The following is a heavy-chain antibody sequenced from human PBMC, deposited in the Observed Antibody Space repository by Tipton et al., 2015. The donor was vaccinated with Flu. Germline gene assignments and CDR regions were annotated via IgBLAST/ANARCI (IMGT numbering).Heavy chain of an antibody. CDR2: INHNGNT. CDR1: GDSVRSSYY. V-gene: IGHV4-38-2*02. CDR3: ARRDFSNYVSDPKNWFDP. J-gene: IGHJ5*02. Sequence: LRLSCTVSGDSVRSSYYWAWIRQPPGRGLEWIGNINHNGNTYHNASLRSRVTISVDTSRNHFSLKLSSVTAADTAVYYWARRDFSNYVSDPKNWFDPWGQGTLVTVSS. D-gene: IGHD4-11*01.